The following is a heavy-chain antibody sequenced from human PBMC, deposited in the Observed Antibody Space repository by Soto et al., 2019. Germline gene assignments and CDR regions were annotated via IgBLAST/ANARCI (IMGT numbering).Heavy chain of an antibody. J-gene: IGHJ3*02. CDR2: IYPGDSDT. D-gene: IGHD2-21*02. CDR1: GYSFTSYW. CDR3: ARHIAYCGGDCHLDAFDI. V-gene: IGHV5-51*01. Sequence: PGESLKISCKGSGYSFTSYWICWVRQMPGKGLEWMGIIYPGDSDTRYSPSFQGQVTISADKSISTAYLQWSSLKASDTATYYCARHIAYCGGDCHLDAFDIWGQGTMVTVSS.